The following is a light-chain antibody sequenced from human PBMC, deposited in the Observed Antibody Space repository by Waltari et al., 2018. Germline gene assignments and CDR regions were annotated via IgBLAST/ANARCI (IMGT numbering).Light chain of an antibody. V-gene: IGKV3-20*01. CDR2: GAS. Sequence: EIVFTQSPGTLSLSPEDRATLSCRASQSFSSSFLAWYQQKPGQAPRLLIYGASSRATGIPDRFSGGGSGTDFTLTISRLEPEDFAVYYCQQYGGSPPYTFGQGTKLEI. J-gene: IGKJ2*01. CDR1: QSFSSSF. CDR3: QQYGGSPPYT.